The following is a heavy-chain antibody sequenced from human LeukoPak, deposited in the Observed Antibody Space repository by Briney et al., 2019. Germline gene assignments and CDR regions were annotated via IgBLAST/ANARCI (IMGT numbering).Heavy chain of an antibody. Sequence: YIHYADSMKGRFTISRDNAKNSLYLQMNSLRAEDTAVYYCARDRYSDSSGYYFYFYGMDVWGQGTTVTVSS. J-gene: IGHJ6*02. V-gene: IGHV3-21*06. CDR2: YI. CDR3: ARDRYSDSSGYYFYFYGMDV. D-gene: IGHD3-22*01.